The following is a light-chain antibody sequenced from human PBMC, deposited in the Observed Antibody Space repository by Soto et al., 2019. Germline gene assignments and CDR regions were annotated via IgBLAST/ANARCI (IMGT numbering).Light chain of an antibody. CDR2: YDT. Sequence: SYELTQPPSVSVAPGEAASNTCGGDNIGRISVHWYQQRPGQAPVLVIYYDTDRPSGIPERFSGSNSGNTATLTISRVEVGDEADYYCQVWDGKSDHVVFGGGTQLTVL. CDR1: NIGRIS. J-gene: IGLJ2*01. CDR3: QVWDGKSDHVV. V-gene: IGLV3-21*04.